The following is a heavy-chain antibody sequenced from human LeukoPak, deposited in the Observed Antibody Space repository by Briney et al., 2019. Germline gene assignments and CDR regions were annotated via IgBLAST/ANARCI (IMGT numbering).Heavy chain of an antibody. CDR2: IFYNGNT. CDR3: ARQSISGSSLSYFDY. Sequence: SETLSLTCTVSGGSITNYYWSWIRQPPGKGLEWIGYIFYNGNTKYNPSLQSRVTISVDTSKNQCSLKLSSVTAADTAVYYCARQSISGSSLSYFDYWGQGTLVNVSS. D-gene: IGHD3-22*01. V-gene: IGHV4-59*01. J-gene: IGHJ4*02. CDR1: GGSITNYY.